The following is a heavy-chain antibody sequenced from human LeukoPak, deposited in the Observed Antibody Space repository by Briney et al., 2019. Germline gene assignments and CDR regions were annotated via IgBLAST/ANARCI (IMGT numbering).Heavy chain of an antibody. Sequence: SETLSLTCAVYGGSFSSYYWSWIRQPPGKGLEWIGYICYSGSTNYNPSLKSRVTISVDTSKNQFSLKLSSVTAADTAVYYCARGEQWLATYYFDYWGQGTLVTVSS. V-gene: IGHV4-59*01. CDR1: GGSFSSYY. CDR3: ARGEQWLATYYFDY. D-gene: IGHD6-19*01. CDR2: ICYSGST. J-gene: IGHJ4*02.